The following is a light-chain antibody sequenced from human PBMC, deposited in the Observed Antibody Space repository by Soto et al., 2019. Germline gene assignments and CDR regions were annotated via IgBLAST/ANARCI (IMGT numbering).Light chain of an antibody. V-gene: IGLV2-8*01. Sequence: QSAPTQPPSASGSPGQSVTISCTGTSSDIGGYNYVSWYQHHPGKAPRLLIYEVFKRPSGVPNRFSGSKSGNRASLTVSGLQADDEADYYCTSYAGYNNFVFGTGTKVTVL. CDR3: TSYAGYNNFV. J-gene: IGLJ1*01. CDR1: SSDIGGYNY. CDR2: EVF.